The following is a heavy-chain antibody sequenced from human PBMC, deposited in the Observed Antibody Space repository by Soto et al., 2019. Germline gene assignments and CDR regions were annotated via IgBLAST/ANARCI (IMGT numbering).Heavy chain of an antibody. CDR1: GYTFTSYG. Sequence: ASVKVSCKASGYTFTSYGISWVRQAPGQGLEWMGWISAYNGNTNYAQKLQGRVTMTTDTSTSTAYMELRSLRSDDAAVYYCARDLHPRAPLRFVEWSLYDAFDIWGQGTMVTVSS. V-gene: IGHV1-18*01. CDR2: ISAYNGNT. CDR3: ARDLHPRAPLRFVEWSLYDAFDI. J-gene: IGHJ3*02. D-gene: IGHD3-3*01.